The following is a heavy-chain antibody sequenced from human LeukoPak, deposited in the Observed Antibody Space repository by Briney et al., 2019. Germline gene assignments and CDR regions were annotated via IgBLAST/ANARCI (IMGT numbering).Heavy chain of an antibody. D-gene: IGHD2-15*01. J-gene: IGHJ4*02. CDR3: ARGGGLQRRYFEY. Sequence: GGSLRLSCAASGFTFSSYAMSWVRQAPGKGLEWVSAISGSGGSTYYADSVKGRFTISRDNSKNTLYLQMNSLRAEDTAVYYCARGGGLQRRYFEYWGQGTLLTVSS. CDR1: GFTFSSYA. V-gene: IGHV3-23*01. CDR2: ISGSGGST.